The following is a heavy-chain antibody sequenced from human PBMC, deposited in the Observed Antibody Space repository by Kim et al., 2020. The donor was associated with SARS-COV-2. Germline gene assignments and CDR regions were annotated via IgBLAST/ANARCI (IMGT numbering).Heavy chain of an antibody. CDR2: ISGGGDNT. CDR1: GFTFSTYA. CDR3: AKKLGYYDSSGYYPCAFVT. J-gene: IGHJ3*02. D-gene: IGHD3-22*01. Sequence: GGSLRLSCAASGFTFSTYAMAWVRQAPGKGLEWVSAISGGGDNTYYADSVKGRLTISRDNSKNTLYLQMNSLRAEDTALYYCAKKLGYYDSSGYYPCAFVTWGQGTMVTVSS. V-gene: IGHV3-23*01.